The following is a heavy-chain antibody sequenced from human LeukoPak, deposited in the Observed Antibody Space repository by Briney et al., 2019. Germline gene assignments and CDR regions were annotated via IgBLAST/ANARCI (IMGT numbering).Heavy chain of an antibody. V-gene: IGHV1-18*01. D-gene: IGHD1-26*01. CDR2: ISAYNGNT. CDR3: ASQAVGATGVWFDP. Sequence: VASVKVSCKASGYTFTSYGISWVRQAPGQGLERMGWISAYNGNTNYAQKLQGRVTLTTDTSTSTAYMELRSLRSDDTAVYYCASQAVGATGVWFDPWGQGTLVTVSS. CDR1: GYTFTSYG. J-gene: IGHJ5*02.